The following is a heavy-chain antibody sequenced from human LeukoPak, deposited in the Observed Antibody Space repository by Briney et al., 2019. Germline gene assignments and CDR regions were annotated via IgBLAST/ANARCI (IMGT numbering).Heavy chain of an antibody. V-gene: IGHV4-34*01. CDR3: ATLELGATDD. Sequence: KPSETLSLTCAVYGGSFSGYYWSWIRQPPGKGLEWIGEINHSGSTNYSPSLKSRVTISVDTSKNQFSLKLSSVTAADTAVYYCATLELGATDDWGQGTLVTVSS. J-gene: IGHJ4*02. CDR1: GGSFSGYY. CDR2: INHSGST. D-gene: IGHD1-26*01.